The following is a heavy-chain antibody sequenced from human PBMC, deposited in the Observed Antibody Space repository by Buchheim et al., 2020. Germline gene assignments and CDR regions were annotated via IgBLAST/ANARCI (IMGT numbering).Heavy chain of an antibody. V-gene: IGHV3-23*01. D-gene: IGHD2-15*01. J-gene: IGHJ4*02. CDR2: ITGTGGSA. CDR1: GFTFSSYA. Sequence: EVQLLESGGGLVQPGGSLRLSCAASGFTFSSYAMSWVRQAPGKGLEWVSAITGTGGSAYYADSVRGRFTISRDNSKNTLYLQMNSLRAEDTAVYYCAKDSSGYCSSGTCHTFDYWGQGTL. CDR3: AKDSSGYCSSGTCHTFDY.